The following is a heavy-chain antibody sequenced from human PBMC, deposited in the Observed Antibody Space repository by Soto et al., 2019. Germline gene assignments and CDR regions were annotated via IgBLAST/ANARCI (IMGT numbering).Heavy chain of an antibody. CDR3: ARDKLWSRSEPAAGTISWFDP. J-gene: IGHJ5*02. Sequence: QVQLQESGPGLVKPSQTLSLTCTVSGGSISSGGYYWSWIRQHPGKGLEWIGYIYYSGSTYYNPSIKCRVTISVDTSKNQFSLKLSSVTAADTAVYYCARDKLWSRSEPAAGTISWFDPWGQGTLVTVSS. CDR2: IYYSGST. CDR1: GGSISSGGYY. V-gene: IGHV4-31*03. D-gene: IGHD6-13*01.